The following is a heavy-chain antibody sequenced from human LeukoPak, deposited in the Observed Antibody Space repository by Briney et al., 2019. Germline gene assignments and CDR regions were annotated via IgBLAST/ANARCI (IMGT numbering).Heavy chain of an antibody. CDR1: GGSISSSSYY. Sequence: PSETLSLTCTVSGGSISSSSYYWGWIRQPPGKGLEWIGSIYYSGSTYYNPSLKSRVTISVDTSKNQFSLKLSSVTAADTAVYYCARGGVDIVRLWGWGQGTLVTVSS. V-gene: IGHV4-39*07. CDR2: IYYSGST. J-gene: IGHJ4*02. CDR3: ARGGVDIVRLWG. D-gene: IGHD5-12*01.